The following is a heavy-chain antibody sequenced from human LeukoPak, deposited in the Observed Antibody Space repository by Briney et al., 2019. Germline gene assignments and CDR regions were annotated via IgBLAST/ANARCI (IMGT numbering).Heavy chain of an antibody. CDR1: GGSISSDGYY. Sequence: SETLSLTCTVSGGSISSDGYYWTWIRQRPGKGLEWIGYIYYSGSASFNPSLKSRVTISVDPSKNQFSLKLSSVTAADTAVYYCAREYMVRGVILFDYWGQGTLVTVSS. D-gene: IGHD3-10*01. J-gene: IGHJ4*02. CDR2: IYYSGSA. V-gene: IGHV4-31*03. CDR3: AREYMVRGVILFDY.